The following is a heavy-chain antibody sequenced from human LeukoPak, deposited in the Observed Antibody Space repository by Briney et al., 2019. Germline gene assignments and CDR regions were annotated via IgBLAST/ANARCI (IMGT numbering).Heavy chain of an antibody. CDR3: ARDTKFTMVRGGAFDI. J-gene: IGHJ3*02. D-gene: IGHD3-10*01. CDR2: IIPIFGTA. V-gene: IGHV1-69*13. CDR1: GGTFSSYA. Sequence: ASVKVSCMASGGTFSSYAISWVRQAPGQGLEWMGGIIPIFGTANYAQKFQGRVTITADESTSTAYMELSSLRSEDTAVYYCARDTKFTMVRGGAFDIWGQGTMVTVSS.